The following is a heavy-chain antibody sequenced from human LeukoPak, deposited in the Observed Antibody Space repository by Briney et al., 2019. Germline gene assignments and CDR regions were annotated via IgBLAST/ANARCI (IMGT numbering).Heavy chain of an antibody. Sequence: ASVKVSCKASGYTFTSYYMHWVRQAPGQGLEWMGIINPSGGSTSYTQKFQGRVTMTRDTFTSTVYMELSSLRSEDTAVYYCATSITMIVVVFKGDYFDYWGQGTLVTVSS. CDR2: INPSGGST. J-gene: IGHJ4*02. CDR1: GYTFTSYY. CDR3: ATSITMIVVVFKGDYFDY. V-gene: IGHV1-46*01. D-gene: IGHD3-22*01.